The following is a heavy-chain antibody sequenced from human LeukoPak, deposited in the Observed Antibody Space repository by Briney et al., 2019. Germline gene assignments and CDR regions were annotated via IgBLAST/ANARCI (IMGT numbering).Heavy chain of an antibody. CDR2: INYDGTST. Sequence: GGSLRLPCVPSGFTFGRYWMHWVRQAPGKGPVWVSRINYDGTSTTYADSVKGRFTVSRDNGKKTVSLQINSLRPDDTAVYYCAREANTAFDYWGQGTLVTVSS. CDR3: AREANTAFDY. V-gene: IGHV3-74*01. CDR1: GFTFGRYW. D-gene: IGHD2/OR15-2a*01. J-gene: IGHJ4*02.